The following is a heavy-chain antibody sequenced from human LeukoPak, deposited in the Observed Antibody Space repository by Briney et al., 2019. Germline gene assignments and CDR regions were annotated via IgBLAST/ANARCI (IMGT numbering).Heavy chain of an antibody. CDR2: MNPNSGNT. V-gene: IGHV1-8*03. Sequence: GASVKVSCKASGYTFTSYDINWVRQATGQGLEWMGWMNPNSGNTGYAQKFQGRVTITRNTSISTAYMELRSLRSDDTAVYYCARDQVVVVPAATPMGGDFDYWGQGTLVTVSS. CDR1: GYTFTSYD. J-gene: IGHJ4*02. CDR3: ARDQVVVVPAATPMGGDFDY. D-gene: IGHD2-2*01.